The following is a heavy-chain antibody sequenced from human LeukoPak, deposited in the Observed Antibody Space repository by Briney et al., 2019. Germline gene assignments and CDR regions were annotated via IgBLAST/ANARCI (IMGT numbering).Heavy chain of an antibody. CDR3: ARWEAGFYHFDY. Sequence: GGSLRLSCAASGFTFSSYAMHWVRQAPGKGLEYVSAISSNGGSTYYANSVKGRFTISRDNSKNTLYLQMGSLRAEDMAVYYCARWEAGFYHFDYWGQGTLVTVSS. CDR2: ISSNGGST. D-gene: IGHD3-22*01. J-gene: IGHJ4*02. V-gene: IGHV3-64*01. CDR1: GFTFSSYA.